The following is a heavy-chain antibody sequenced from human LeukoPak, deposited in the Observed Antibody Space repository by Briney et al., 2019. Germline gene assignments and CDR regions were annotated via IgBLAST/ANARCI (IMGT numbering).Heavy chain of an antibody. V-gene: IGHV3-23*01. D-gene: IGHD4-11*01. J-gene: IGHJ4*02. Sequence: GGSLRLSCAASGFTFSTHAMARVRQAPGKGLDWVSAISGDGGTTYYADSVKGRFTISRDNSKNTLYFQMNSLRAEDTAVYYCANQYPGWGQGTLVSVSS. CDR1: GFTFSTHA. CDR3: ANQYPG. CDR2: ISGDGGTT.